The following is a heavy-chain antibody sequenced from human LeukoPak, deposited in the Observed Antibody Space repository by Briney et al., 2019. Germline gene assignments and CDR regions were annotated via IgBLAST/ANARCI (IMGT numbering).Heavy chain of an antibody. J-gene: IGHJ5*02. V-gene: IGHV4-39*07. CDR3: XXXXXXVTXXXXP. Sequence: CXVSGGSISSSSYYWGWIRQPPGKGLEWIGSIYYSGSTYYNPSLKSRVTISVDTSKNQFSLKLSSVTAAETAVYXXXXXXXXVTXXXXPWGQGTLXTVSS. CDR1: GGSISSSSYY. CDR2: IYYSGST. D-gene: IGHD2-21*02.